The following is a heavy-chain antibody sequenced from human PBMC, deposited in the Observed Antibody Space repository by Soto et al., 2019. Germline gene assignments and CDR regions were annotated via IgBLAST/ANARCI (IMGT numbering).Heavy chain of an antibody. Sequence: PSETLSLTCTVSGGSISSSSYSWGWVRQPPGKGLEWIATIYYSGNSYYNPSLMSRLTISVDTSKNHFSLKLSSVTAADTAVYYCARHPPSSVYYGAGGYFDYWGQGTLVTVSS. D-gene: IGHD3-10*01. CDR1: GGSISSSSYS. CDR2: IYYSGNS. J-gene: IGHJ4*02. V-gene: IGHV4-39*01. CDR3: ARHPPSSVYYGAGGYFDY.